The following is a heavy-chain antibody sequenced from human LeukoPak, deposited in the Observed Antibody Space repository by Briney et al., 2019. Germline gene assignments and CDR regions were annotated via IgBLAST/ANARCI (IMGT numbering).Heavy chain of an antibody. Sequence: PGGSLRLSCAASGLTFSTYDMYWVRQAPGKGLEWVANIKQDGSEKHYVDSVKGRFTISRDNAKDSLYLQMNSLRVEDTAVYYCARDWYVGSSFDYWGQGTLVTVSS. D-gene: IGHD3-10*01. CDR3: ARDWYVGSSFDY. V-gene: IGHV3-7*01. CDR1: GLTFSTYD. J-gene: IGHJ4*02. CDR2: IKQDGSEK.